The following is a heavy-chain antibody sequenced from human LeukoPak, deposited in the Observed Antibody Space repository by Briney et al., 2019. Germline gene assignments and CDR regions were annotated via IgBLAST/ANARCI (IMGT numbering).Heavy chain of an antibody. Sequence: GGSLRLSCAASGFTFSSYSMNWVRQAPVKGLEWVSSISSSSSYIYYADSVKGRFTISRDNAKNSLYLQMNSLRAEDTAVYYCARDTSYGTSLDYWGQGTLVTVSS. V-gene: IGHV3-21*01. CDR3: ARDTSYGTSLDY. J-gene: IGHJ4*02. D-gene: IGHD5-18*01. CDR1: GFTFSSYS. CDR2: ISSSSSYI.